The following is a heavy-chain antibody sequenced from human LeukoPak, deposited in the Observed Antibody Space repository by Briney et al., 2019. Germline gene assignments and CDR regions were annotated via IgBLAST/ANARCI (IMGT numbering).Heavy chain of an antibody. CDR1: GGSLEGLY. V-gene: IGHV4-59*11. CDR3: TRGGGSGYYFGIPRYYFDA. J-gene: IGHJ4*02. D-gene: IGHD3-22*01. Sequence: PSEALSLTCTVSGGSLEGLYWSWIRQSPEKGLEWIGNVFHTGVTSYNLSLKSRVTISVDTSRNQFSLTMTSMTAADTAIYYCTRGGGSGYYFGIPRYYFDAWGQGVLVTVSS. CDR2: VFHTGVT.